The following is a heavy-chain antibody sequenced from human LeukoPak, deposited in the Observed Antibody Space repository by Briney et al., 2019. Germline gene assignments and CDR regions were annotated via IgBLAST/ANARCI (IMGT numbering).Heavy chain of an antibody. Sequence: GGSLRLSCAASGFTITSYAMSWVRQAPGKGLEWVSAISGSGGYTYYADPVKGRFTISRDNTKNTLYLQMNSLSAEDTALYYCARDYPPYWGQGTLVTVSA. CDR1: GFTITSYA. CDR3: ARDYPPY. V-gene: IGHV3-23*01. J-gene: IGHJ4*02. CDR2: ISGSGGYT.